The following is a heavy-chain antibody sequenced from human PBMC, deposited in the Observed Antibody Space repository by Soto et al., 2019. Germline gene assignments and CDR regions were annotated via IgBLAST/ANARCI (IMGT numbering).Heavy chain of an antibody. CDR2: MNPISGNT. CDR3: ARGSRTYCGGDCPDAFDI. Sequence: ASVEGSCKASGYTFTSYYIKWVGQATGQGVEWMGWMNPISGNTGYAQKFQGRVTMTRNTSISTAYMELSSLRSEDTAVYYCARGSRTYCGGDCPDAFDIWGQGTMVTVSS. J-gene: IGHJ3*02. CDR1: GYTFTSYY. D-gene: IGHD2-21*01. V-gene: IGHV1-8*01.